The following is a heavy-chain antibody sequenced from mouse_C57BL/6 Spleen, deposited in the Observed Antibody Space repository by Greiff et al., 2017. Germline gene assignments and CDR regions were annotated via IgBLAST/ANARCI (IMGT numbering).Heavy chain of an antibody. CDR3: ARGDYYDSSAFAY. CDR1: GYTFTSYW. Sequence: QVQLKQPGAELVKPGASVKLSCKASGYTFTSYWMHWVKQRPGRGLEWIGRIDPNSGGTKYNEKFKSKATLTVDKPYRTAYMQLSSLTSEDSAVEYCARGDYYDSSAFAYWGQGTLVTVSA. D-gene: IGHD1-1*01. V-gene: IGHV1-72*01. J-gene: IGHJ3*01. CDR2: IDPNSGGT.